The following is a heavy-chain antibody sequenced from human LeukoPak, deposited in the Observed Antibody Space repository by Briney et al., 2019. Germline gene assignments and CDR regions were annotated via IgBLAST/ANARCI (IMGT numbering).Heavy chain of an antibody. CDR2: INPSGGST. Sequence: GASVKVSCKASGYTFTSYYMHWVRQAPGQGLEWMGIINPSGGSTSYAQKFQGRVTMTRDTSTSTVYMELSSLRSEDTAVYYCVLVVVISYYFDYWGQGTRVTVSS. J-gene: IGHJ4*02. CDR3: VLVVVISYYFDY. CDR1: GYTFTSYY. D-gene: IGHD3-22*01. V-gene: IGHV1-46*01.